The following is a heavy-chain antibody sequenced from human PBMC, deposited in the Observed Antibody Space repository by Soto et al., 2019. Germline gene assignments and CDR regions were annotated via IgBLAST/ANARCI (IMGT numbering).Heavy chain of an antibody. Sequence: GGSLRLSCASSGFTFSDHWMHWVRQAPGKGLVWVSRINSDGSTTTYADSVRGRFTISRDNAKNTLYLQMNSLRAEDTAVYYCARGGSRAHEYWGQGTLVTVSS. V-gene: IGHV3-74*01. J-gene: IGHJ4*02. CDR3: ARGGSRAHEY. CDR1: GFTFSDHW. CDR2: INSDGSTT. D-gene: IGHD3-16*01.